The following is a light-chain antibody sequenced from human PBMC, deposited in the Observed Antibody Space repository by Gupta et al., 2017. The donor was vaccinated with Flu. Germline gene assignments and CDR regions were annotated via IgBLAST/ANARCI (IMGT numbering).Light chain of an antibody. Sequence: IVMSQSPLSLPVTPGGPASISCRSSQSLLHSNGYKYLDWYLQKPGQSPQLLIYLGSNRASGVPDRFSGSGSGTDFTLKISRVEAEDVGVYYCMQALQTPYSFGQGTKLEIK. CDR2: LGS. V-gene: IGKV2-28*01. CDR1: QSLLHSNGYKY. J-gene: IGKJ2*03. CDR3: MQALQTPYS.